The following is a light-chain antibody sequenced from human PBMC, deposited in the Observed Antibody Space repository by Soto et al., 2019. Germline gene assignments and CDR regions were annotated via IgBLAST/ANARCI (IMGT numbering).Light chain of an antibody. Sequence: DIQMTQSPSSLSASVGDRVTITCRASHDISTFLAWYQQKPGKVPRLLMYTASTLQSGVPSRLSGRGSGTEFTLTISSLQPEDVATYYCQKYNSAPWTFGQGTKVEIK. CDR3: QKYNSAPWT. CDR1: HDISTF. J-gene: IGKJ1*01. CDR2: TAS. V-gene: IGKV1-27*01.